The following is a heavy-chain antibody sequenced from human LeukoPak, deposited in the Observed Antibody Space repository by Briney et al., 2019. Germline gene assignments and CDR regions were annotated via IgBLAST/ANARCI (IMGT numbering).Heavy chain of an antibody. V-gene: IGHV1-46*01. Sequence: ASVKDSVMASGYTFTSYYMHWVRQPPGQGLEWMGIINPSGGSTSYAQKFQGRVTMTTVTSITTAYMELTRLRSDDTTIYYCARERNYGDYRNALEVWGQGTKVTVSS. CDR3: ARERNYGDYRNALEV. J-gene: IGHJ3*01. D-gene: IGHD4-17*01. CDR2: INPSGGST. CDR1: GYTFTSYY.